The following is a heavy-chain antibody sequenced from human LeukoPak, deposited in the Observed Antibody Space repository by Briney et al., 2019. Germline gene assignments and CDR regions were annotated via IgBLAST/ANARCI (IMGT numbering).Heavy chain of an antibody. J-gene: IGHJ4*02. CDR1: GFTFSSSA. V-gene: IGHV3-23*01. D-gene: IGHD2-2*01. CDR3: AREIIVVVPAALRGTFDY. Sequence: GGSLRLSCAASGFTFSSSAMSWVRQAPGKGLEWVSAISGSGGGTYYADTVKGRFTISRDNSKNTLYLQMNSLRAEDTAVYYCAREIIVVVPAALRGTFDYWGQGTLVTVSS. CDR2: ISGSGGGT.